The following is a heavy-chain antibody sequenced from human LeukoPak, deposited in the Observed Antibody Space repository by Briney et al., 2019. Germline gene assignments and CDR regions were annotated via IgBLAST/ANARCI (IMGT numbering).Heavy chain of an antibody. CDR2: ISGSGGST. CDR1: GFTFSSYN. D-gene: IGHD3-22*01. J-gene: IGHJ4*02. CDR3: ARDYYDSSGLFDY. Sequence: GGSLRLSCVVSGFTFSSYNFNWVRQAPGKGLEWVSAISGSGGSTYYADSVKGRFTISRDNSKNTLYLQMNSLRAEDTAVYYCARDYYDSSGLFDYWGQGTLVTVSS. V-gene: IGHV3-23*01.